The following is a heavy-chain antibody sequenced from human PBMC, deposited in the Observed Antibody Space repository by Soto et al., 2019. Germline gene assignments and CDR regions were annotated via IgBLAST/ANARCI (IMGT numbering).Heavy chain of an antibody. D-gene: IGHD1-26*01. CDR1: GFTFSSYG. CDR3: ANIYSYYPFDH. V-gene: IGHV3-30*18. Sequence: XGSLCLSCAASGFTFSSYGLHWVRQAPGKGLEWVAVISYDGSNKYYADSVKGRFTISRDNSKNTLYLQMNSLRAEDTAVYYCANIYSYYPFDHWGQGTLVTVSS. CDR2: ISYDGSNK. J-gene: IGHJ4*02.